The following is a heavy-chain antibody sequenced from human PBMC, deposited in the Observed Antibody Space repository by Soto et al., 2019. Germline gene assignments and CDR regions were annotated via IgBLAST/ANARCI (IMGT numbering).Heavy chain of an antibody. CDR2: ISSCGSTI. D-gene: IGHD4-17*01. CDR3: ARERHDYGDYYY. J-gene: IGHJ4*02. CDR1: GFTFSSYE. V-gene: IGHV3-48*03. Sequence: GGSLRLSCAASGFTFSSYEMNWVRQAPGKGLEWVSYISSCGSTIYYADSVKGRFTISRDNAKNSLYLQMNSLRAEDTAVYYCARERHDYGDYYYWGQGTLVTSPQ.